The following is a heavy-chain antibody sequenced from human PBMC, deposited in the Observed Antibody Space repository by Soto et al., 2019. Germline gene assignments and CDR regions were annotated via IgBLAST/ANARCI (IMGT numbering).Heavy chain of an antibody. Sequence: GGSLRLSCAASGFTFSSYGMHWVRQAPGKGLEWVAVISYDGSNKYYADSVKGRFTISRDNSKNTLYLQMNSLRAEDTAVYYCAKDFSGTTLPPLEYYYYYGMDVWGQGTTVTVSS. D-gene: IGHD1-1*01. V-gene: IGHV3-30*18. CDR3: AKDFSGTTLPPLEYYYYYGMDV. J-gene: IGHJ6*02. CDR2: ISYDGSNK. CDR1: GFTFSSYG.